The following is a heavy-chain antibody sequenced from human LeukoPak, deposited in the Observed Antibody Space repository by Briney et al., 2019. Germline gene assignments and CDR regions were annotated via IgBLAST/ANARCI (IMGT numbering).Heavy chain of an antibody. CDR2: ISAYNGNT. V-gene: IGHV1-18*01. CDR1: GYTFTSYG. J-gene: IGHJ4*02. Sequence: GASVKVSCKASGYTFTSYGISWVRQAPGQGLEWMGWISAYNGNTNYAQKLQGRVTMTTDTSTSTAYMELRSLRSDDTAVYYCARAPQYYYDGSGYYDYWGQGTLVTVSS. D-gene: IGHD3-22*01. CDR3: ARAPQYYYDGSGYYDY.